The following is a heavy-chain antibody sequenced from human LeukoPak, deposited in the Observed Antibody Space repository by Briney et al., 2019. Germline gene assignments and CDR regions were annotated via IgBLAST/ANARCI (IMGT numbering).Heavy chain of an antibody. CDR3: ARVAAGDAFDI. CDR2: IYHSGST. CDR1: GGSISSSNW. V-gene: IGHV4-4*02. D-gene: IGHD6-25*01. J-gene: IGHJ3*02. Sequence: PSGTLSLTCAVSGGSISSSNWWSWVRQPPGKGLEWIREIYHSGSTYYNPSLKSRVTISVDTSKNQFSLKLSSVTAADTAMYYCARVAAGDAFDIWGQGTMVTVSS.